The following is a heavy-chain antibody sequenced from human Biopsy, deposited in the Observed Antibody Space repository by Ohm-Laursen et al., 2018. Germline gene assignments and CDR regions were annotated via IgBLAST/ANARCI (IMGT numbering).Heavy chain of an antibody. V-gene: IGHV4-4*07. Sequence: SVTLSLICTVSVASMSVYFWIWVRQPGGKGWVWIGHIYTIGDTTYAPYLQSRVTMSLDTSKNQFLLKMTNLTTADTAVYFCAREDEDLLSALDLWGQGTMVTVSS. J-gene: IGHJ3*01. CDR3: AREDEDLLSALDL. CDR2: IYTIGDT. D-gene: IGHD2-15*01. CDR1: VASMSVYF.